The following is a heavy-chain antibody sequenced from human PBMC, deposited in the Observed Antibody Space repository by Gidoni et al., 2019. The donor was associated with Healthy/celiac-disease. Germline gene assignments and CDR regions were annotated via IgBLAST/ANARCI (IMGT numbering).Heavy chain of an antibody. Sequence: QVQLVQSGAEVKKPGSSVTVSCKASGGTFSSYAISWVRQAPGQGLEWMGGIIPIFGTANYAQKFQGRVTITADESTSTAYMELSSLRSEDTAVYYCAITRSRELLRMLYFDYWGQGTLVTVSS. J-gene: IGHJ4*02. D-gene: IGHD1-26*01. CDR2: IIPIFGTA. CDR1: GGTFSSYA. V-gene: IGHV1-69*01. CDR3: AITRSRELLRMLYFDY.